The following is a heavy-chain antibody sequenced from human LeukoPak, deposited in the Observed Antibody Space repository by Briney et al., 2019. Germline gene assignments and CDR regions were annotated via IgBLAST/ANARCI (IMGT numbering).Heavy chain of an antibody. J-gene: IGHJ1*01. CDR3: ARARPGFYDSSGSEYFQH. Sequence: ASVKVSCKASGYTFTSYDINWVRQATGEGLEWMGWMNPNSGNTGYAQKFQGRVTMTRNTSISTAYMELSSLRSEDTAVYYCARARPGFYDSSGSEYFQHWGQGTLVTVSS. D-gene: IGHD3-22*01. CDR1: GYTFTSYD. V-gene: IGHV1-8*01. CDR2: MNPNSGNT.